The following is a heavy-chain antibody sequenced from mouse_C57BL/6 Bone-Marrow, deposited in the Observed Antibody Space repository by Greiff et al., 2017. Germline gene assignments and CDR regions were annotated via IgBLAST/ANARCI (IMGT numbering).Heavy chain of an antibody. CDR2: IDPSDSYT. CDR3: ASASGTWFAY. D-gene: IGHD6-1*01. J-gene: IGHJ3*01. CDR1: GYTFTSYW. V-gene: IGHV1-59*01. Sequence: QVQLQQPGAELVRPGTSVKLSCKASGYTFTSYWMHWVKQRPGQGLEWIGVIDPSDSYTNYNQKFKGKATLTVDTSSSTAYMQLSSLTSEDSAVYCGASASGTWFAYWGQGTLVTVSA.